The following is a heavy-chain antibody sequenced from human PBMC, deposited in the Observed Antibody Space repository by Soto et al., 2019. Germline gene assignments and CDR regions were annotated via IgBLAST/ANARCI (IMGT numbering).Heavy chain of an antibody. D-gene: IGHD3-9*01. CDR3: AKVAVPVRYFDWPLFDY. J-gene: IGHJ4*02. CDR2: ISGSGGST. V-gene: IGHV3-23*01. Sequence: PGGSLRLSCAASGFTFSSYAMSWVRQAPGKGLEWVSAISGSGGSTYYADSVKGRFTISRDNSKNTLYLQMNSLRAEDTAVYYCAKVAVPVRYFDWPLFDYWGQGTLVTVSS. CDR1: GFTFSSYA.